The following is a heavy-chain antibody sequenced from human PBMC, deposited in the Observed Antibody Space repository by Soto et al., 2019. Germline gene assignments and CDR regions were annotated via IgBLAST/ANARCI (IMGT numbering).Heavy chain of an antibody. V-gene: IGHV3-48*03. Sequence: GGSLRLSCAASGFTFSSYEMNWVRQAPGKGLEWVSYISSSGSTIYYADSVKGRFTISRDNAKNSLYLQMNSLRAEDTAVYYCARERGALRYSSSWYLFDYWGQGTLVTVSS. CDR2: ISSSGSTI. D-gene: IGHD6-13*01. CDR3: ARERGALRYSSSWYLFDY. CDR1: GFTFSSYE. J-gene: IGHJ4*02.